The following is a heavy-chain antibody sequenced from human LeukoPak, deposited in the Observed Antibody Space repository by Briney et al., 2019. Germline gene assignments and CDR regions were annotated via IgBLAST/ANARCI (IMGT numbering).Heavy chain of an antibody. CDR1: GFTVSSNY. D-gene: IGHD2-2*01. CDR2: IYSGGST. Sequence: GGSLRLSCAASGFTVSSNYMSWVRQAPGQGLEWVSVIYSGGSTYYADSVKGRFTISRDNSKNTLYLQMNSLRAEDTAVYYCAGRGQLHYYYYGMDVWGQGTTVTVSS. J-gene: IGHJ6*02. CDR3: AGRGQLHYYYYGMDV. V-gene: IGHV3-53*01.